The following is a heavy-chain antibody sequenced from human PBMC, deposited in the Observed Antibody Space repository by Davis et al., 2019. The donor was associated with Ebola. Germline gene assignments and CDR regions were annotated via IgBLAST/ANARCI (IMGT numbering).Heavy chain of an antibody. CDR1: GFVFRNYV. D-gene: IGHD3-10*02. Sequence: GESLKISCAASGFVFRNYVMSWVRQAPGKGLEWVSTLGTSADTYYADSVKGRFTISRDNSKNTLYLQMNGLRVEDTAIYYCAKYLFPHRWLDPWGQGTLVTVSS. J-gene: IGHJ5*02. CDR3: AKYLFPHRWLDP. V-gene: IGHV3-23*01. CDR2: LGTSADT.